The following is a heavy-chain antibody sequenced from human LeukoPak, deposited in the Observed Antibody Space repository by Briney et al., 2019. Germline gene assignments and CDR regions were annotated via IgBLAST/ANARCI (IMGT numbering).Heavy chain of an antibody. CDR1: GGSISSGRYY. CDR2: IYTSRST. CDR3: ARSSLIAVAGTVYMDV. V-gene: IGHV4-61*02. Sequence: SQTLSLTCTVSGGSISSGRYYWICIQQPAGKGLEWIVRIYTSRSTNYNPSLNSRITISVDTSKNQFSLKLSSVTAADTAVYYCARSSLIAVAGTVYMDVWGKGTTVTVSS. J-gene: IGHJ6*03. D-gene: IGHD6-19*01.